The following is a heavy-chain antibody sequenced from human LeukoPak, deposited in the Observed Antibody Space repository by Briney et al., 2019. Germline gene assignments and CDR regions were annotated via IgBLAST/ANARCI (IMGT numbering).Heavy chain of an antibody. J-gene: IGHJ3*02. V-gene: IGHV4-59*01. CDR2: IYYSGST. CDR1: GGSISSYY. CDR3: AREGVSGPDAFDI. D-gene: IGHD6-19*01. Sequence: SETLSLTCTVSGGSISSYYWSWIRQPPGKGLEWIGYIYYSGSTNYNPSLKSRVTISVDTSKNQFSLKLSSVTAADTAVYYCAREGVSGPDAFDIWGQGTMVTVSS.